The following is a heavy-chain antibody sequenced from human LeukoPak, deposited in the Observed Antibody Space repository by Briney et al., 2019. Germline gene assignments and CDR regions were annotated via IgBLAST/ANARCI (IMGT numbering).Heavy chain of an antibody. CDR3: ARRGGYSGYVFRRFDY. Sequence: PGGSLRLSCAASGFTFSSYAMHWVRQAPGKGLEWVAVISYDGSNKYYADSVKGRFTISRDNSKNTLYLQMNSLRAEDTAVYYCARRGGYSGYVFRRFDYWGQGTLVTVSS. D-gene: IGHD5-12*01. CDR2: ISYDGSNK. CDR1: GFTFSSYA. V-gene: IGHV3-30-3*01. J-gene: IGHJ4*02.